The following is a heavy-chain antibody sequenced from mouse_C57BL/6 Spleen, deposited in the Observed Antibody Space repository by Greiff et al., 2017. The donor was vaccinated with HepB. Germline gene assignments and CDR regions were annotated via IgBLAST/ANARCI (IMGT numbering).Heavy chain of an antibody. CDR3: ARKGLDYDYAFYAMDY. D-gene: IGHD2-4*01. Sequence: QVQLKQPGTELVKPGASVKLSCKASGYTFTSYWMHWVKQRPGQGLEWIGNINPSNGGTNYNEKFKSKATLTVDKSSSTAYMQLSSLTSEDSAVYYCARKGLDYDYAFYAMDYWGQGTSVTVSS. J-gene: IGHJ4*01. CDR1: GYTFTSYW. V-gene: IGHV1-53*01. CDR2: INPSNGGT.